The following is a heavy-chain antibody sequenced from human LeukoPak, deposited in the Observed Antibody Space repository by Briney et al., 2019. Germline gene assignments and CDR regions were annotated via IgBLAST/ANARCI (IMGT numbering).Heavy chain of an antibody. CDR1: GGSNSCSDCY. V-gene: IGHV4-39*01. D-gene: IGHD6-13*01. CDR2: IYYSGST. CDR3: ARLTAAGTVDY. Sequence: SETLPLTCTVFGGSNSCSDCYWGWIRQPPGRGLDWIASIYYSGSTYYNPSLKSRVAMSVDTSKNQFSLRLSSVTAADTAVYYCARLTAAGTVDYWGQGTLVTVSS. J-gene: IGHJ4*02.